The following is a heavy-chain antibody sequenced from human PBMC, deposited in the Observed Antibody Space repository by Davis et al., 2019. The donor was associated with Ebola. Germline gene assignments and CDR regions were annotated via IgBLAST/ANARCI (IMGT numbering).Heavy chain of an antibody. CDR2: INGSATST. CDR3: ARDLIDKGGSYWAYYYGMDV. Sequence: GGSLRLSCAASGFTFYRYEMNWVRQAPGKGLEWVSYINGSATSTFYADSLKGRFTISRDNAKNSLYLQMNSLRAEDTAVYYCARDLIDKGGSYWAYYYGMDVWGQGTTVTVSS. J-gene: IGHJ6*02. V-gene: IGHV3-48*03. CDR1: GFTFYRYE. D-gene: IGHD1-26*01.